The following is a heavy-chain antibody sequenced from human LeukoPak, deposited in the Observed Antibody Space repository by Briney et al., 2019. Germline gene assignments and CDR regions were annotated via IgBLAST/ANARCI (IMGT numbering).Heavy chain of an antibody. CDR2: ISYDGSNE. Sequence: GRSLRLSCAASGFTFSYYTMHWVRQAPGKGLEWVAVISYDGSNEYYADSVKGRFTISRDNSKNTLYLQMKSLRVEDTAVYYCARVLNYYDSSGYYFSYWGQGTLVTVSS. CDR3: ARVLNYYDSSGYYFSY. D-gene: IGHD3-22*01. CDR1: GFTFSYYT. V-gene: IGHV3-30-3*01. J-gene: IGHJ4*02.